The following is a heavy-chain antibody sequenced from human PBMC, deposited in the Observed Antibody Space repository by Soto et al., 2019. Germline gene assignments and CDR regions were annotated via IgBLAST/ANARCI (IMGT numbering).Heavy chain of an antibody. CDR1: GASISSYY. D-gene: IGHD1-1*01. CDR3: ARYYNVFRYFDC. Sequence: SETLSLTCTVSGASISSYYWSWIRQPPGKGLEWIGYIYDSGSTNYNPSLKGRVTISVDTSTNQFSLTLGSVTAADTAVYYCARYYNVFRYFDCWGQGTLVTVSS. J-gene: IGHJ4*02. V-gene: IGHV4-59*01. CDR2: IYDSGST.